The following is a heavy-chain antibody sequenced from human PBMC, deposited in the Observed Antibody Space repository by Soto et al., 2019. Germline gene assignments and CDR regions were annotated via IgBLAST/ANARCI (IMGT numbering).Heavy chain of an antibody. D-gene: IGHD3-9*01. CDR2: ISYDGSNK. CDR3: ARDSSLFSLDY. CDR1: GFTFSSYA. J-gene: IGHJ4*02. Sequence: ESGGGVVQPGRSLRLSCAASGFTFSSYAMHWVRQAPGKGLEWVAVISYDGSNKYYADSVKGRFTISRDNSKNTLYLQMNSLRAEDTAVYYCARDSSLFSLDYWGQGTLVTVSS. V-gene: IGHV3-30-3*01.